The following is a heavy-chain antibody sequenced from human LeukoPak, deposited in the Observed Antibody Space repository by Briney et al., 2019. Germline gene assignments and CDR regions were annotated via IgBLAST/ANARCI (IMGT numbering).Heavy chain of an antibody. CDR2: IYYSGST. D-gene: IGHD5-18*01. CDR3: AREVPGYSYGYYYYYMDV. CDR1: GGSISSYY. J-gene: IGHJ6*03. V-gene: IGHV4-59*01. Sequence: PSETLSLTXTVSGGSISSYYWSWIRQPPGKGLEWIGYIYYSGSTNYNPSLKSRITISVDTSKNQFSLKLSSVTAADTAVYYCAREVPGYSYGYYYYYMDVWGKGTTVTVSS.